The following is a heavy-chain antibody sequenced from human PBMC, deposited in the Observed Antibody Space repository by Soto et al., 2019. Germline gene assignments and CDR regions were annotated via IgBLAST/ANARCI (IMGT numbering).Heavy chain of an antibody. CDR2: INPNSGGT. J-gene: IGHJ6*03. D-gene: IGHD6-13*01. V-gene: IGHV1-2*04. CDR3: ARGARGAAAVYYYYYYYMDV. CDR1: GYTFTGYY. Sequence: ASVKVSCKASGYTFTGYYMHWVRQAPGQGLEWMGWINPNSGGTNYAQKFQGWVTMTRDTSISTAYMELSRLRSDDTAVYYCARGARGAAAVYYYYYYYMDVWGKGTTVTVSS.